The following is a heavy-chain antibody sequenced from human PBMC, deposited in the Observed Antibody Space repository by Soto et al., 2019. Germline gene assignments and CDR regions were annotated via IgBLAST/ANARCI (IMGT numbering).Heavy chain of an antibody. CDR3: ARARCSSGQCYYFDY. D-gene: IGHD2-15*01. Sequence: ESGEGLVQPGGSLRLSCAASGFTFSSYNIHWIRQAPGKGLEFVSAISRSGDRTYYADSVKGRFTTTRDNSKNTVWLQMGSLRAEDMAVYYCARARCSSGQCYYFDYWGRGALVSVSS. CDR2: ISRSGDRT. CDR1: GFTFSSYN. V-gene: IGHV3-64*02. J-gene: IGHJ4*02.